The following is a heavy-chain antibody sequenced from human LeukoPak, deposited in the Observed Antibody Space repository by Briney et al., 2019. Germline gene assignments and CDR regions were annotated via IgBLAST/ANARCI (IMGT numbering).Heavy chain of an antibody. V-gene: IGHV3-21*01. CDR3: ARTSGEWFAFDI. D-gene: IGHD3-3*01. CDR2: ISSSSSYI. CDR1: GFTCSSYS. J-gene: IGHJ3*02. Sequence: GGSLRLSCAASGFTCSSYSMNWVRQAPGKGLEWVSSISSSSSYIYYADSVKGRFTISRDNAKNSLYLQMNSLRAEDTAVYYCARTSGEWFAFDIWGQGTMVTVSS.